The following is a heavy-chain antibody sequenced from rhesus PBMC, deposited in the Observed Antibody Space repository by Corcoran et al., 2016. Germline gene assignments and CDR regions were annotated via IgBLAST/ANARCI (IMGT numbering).Heavy chain of an antibody. CDR3: ASGGPNSPF. D-gene: IGHD1-44*01. J-gene: IGHJ4*01. CDR1: GGSIAGNY. CDR2: LSEDGTT. Sequence: QVQLQESGPGLVKPSETLSLPCAVSGGSIAGNYWSWIRQPPGKGLEWIGRLSEDGTTNYNPFLKSRVTISPDTSRNQFSLKLNSVTAADTAVYYCASGGPNSPFWGQGVLVIVSS. V-gene: IGHV4-160*01.